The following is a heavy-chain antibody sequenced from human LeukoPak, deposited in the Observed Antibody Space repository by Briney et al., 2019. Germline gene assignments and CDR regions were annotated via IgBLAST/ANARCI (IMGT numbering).Heavy chain of an antibody. D-gene: IGHD5-24*01. J-gene: IGHJ6*02. V-gene: IGHV3-7*01. CDR2: IKQDGSEK. CDR1: GFTFSSYW. CDR3: AREVGLSEMATINYYYYGMDV. Sequence: GGSLRLSCAASGFTFSSYWMSWVRQAPGKGLEWVANIKQDGSEKYYVDSVKGRFTISRDNAKNSLYLQMNSLRAEDTAVYYCAREVGLSEMATINYYYYGMDVWGQGTTVTVSS.